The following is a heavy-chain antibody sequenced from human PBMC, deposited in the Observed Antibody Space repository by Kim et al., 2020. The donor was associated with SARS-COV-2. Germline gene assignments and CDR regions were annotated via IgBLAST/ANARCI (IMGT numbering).Heavy chain of an antibody. CDR1: GGTFSSYA. Sequence: SVKVSCKASGGTFSSYAISWVRQAPGQGLEWMGRIIPILGIANYAQKFQGRVTITADKSTSTAYMELSSLRSEDTAVYYCARDVWRIYGSGGYVALDYGMDVWGQGTTVTVSS. CDR2: IIPILGIA. J-gene: IGHJ6*02. D-gene: IGHD3-10*01. V-gene: IGHV1-69*04. CDR3: ARDVWRIYGSGGYVALDYGMDV.